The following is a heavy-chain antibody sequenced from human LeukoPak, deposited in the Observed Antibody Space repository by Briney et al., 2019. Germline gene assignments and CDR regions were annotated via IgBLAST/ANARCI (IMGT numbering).Heavy chain of an antibody. J-gene: IGHJ5*02. Sequence: QSGGSLRLSCAASGFSFSSYWMSWVRQAPGKGQEWVANIKQDGSEKYYVDSVKGRFAISRDNAKNSLYLQMNSLRAEDTAVYYCARWDGDYEGAEWFDPWGQGTLVTVSS. CDR2: IKQDGSEK. V-gene: IGHV3-7*01. CDR1: GFSFSSYW. CDR3: ARWDGDYEGAEWFDP. D-gene: IGHD4-17*01.